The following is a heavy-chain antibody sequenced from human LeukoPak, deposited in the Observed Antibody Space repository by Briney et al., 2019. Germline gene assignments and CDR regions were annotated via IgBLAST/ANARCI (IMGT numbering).Heavy chain of an antibody. J-gene: IGHJ4*02. CDR1: GYSFSNYW. Sequence: GESLKISCKTSGYSFSNYWIGWVRPMPGKGLEWMGIIYPGDADTRYSPPFQAQVTISADKSTNTAYLQWYSLKASDTAMYFCARQDCSGGSCYSVPFDSWGQGTQVTVSS. CDR3: ARQDCSGGSCYSVPFDS. V-gene: IGHV5-51*01. D-gene: IGHD2-15*01. CDR2: IYPGDADT.